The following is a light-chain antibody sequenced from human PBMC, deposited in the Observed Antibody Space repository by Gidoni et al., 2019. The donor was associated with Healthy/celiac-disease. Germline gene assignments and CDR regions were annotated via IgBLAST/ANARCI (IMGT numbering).Light chain of an antibody. V-gene: IGLV1-40*01. CDR1: SSNIGAGYD. CDR2: GHR. J-gene: IGLJ3*02. Sequence: QSVLTQPPSVSGAPGQRVTISCTGSSSNIGAGYDVHWYQQLPGTAPKLLIYGHRNRPSGVPDRFSGSKSGTSASLAITGLQAEDEADYYCQSYDSSLSGSWVFGGGTKLTVL. CDR3: QSYDSSLSGSWV.